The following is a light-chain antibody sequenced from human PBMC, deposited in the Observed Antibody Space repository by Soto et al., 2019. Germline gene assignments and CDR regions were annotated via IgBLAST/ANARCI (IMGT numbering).Light chain of an antibody. Sequence: EIVMTQSPATLSVSPGERATLSCRPSQSVSSKLAWYQHKPGQAPRLLIYDTSTRAAGIPARFTGSGSGTDFTLTISSLQSEDFAVYYCQQYNTWRSISFGQGTRLEIK. CDR3: QQYNTWRSIS. CDR1: QSVSSK. V-gene: IGKV3-15*01. CDR2: DTS. J-gene: IGKJ5*01.